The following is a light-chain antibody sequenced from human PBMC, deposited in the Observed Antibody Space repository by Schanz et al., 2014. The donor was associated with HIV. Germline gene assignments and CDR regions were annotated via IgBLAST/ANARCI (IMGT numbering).Light chain of an antibody. CDR3: QKYNSAPLT. CDR2: QAS. J-gene: IGKJ3*01. V-gene: IGKV1-5*03. CDR1: QSVNRW. Sequence: DIPMTQSPSTLSASVGDRVTITCRASQSVNRWLAWYQQKPGKAPKLLIYQASYLETGVPSRFSGSGSGTDFTLTISSLQPEDVATDYCQKYNSAPLTFGPGTKVDIK.